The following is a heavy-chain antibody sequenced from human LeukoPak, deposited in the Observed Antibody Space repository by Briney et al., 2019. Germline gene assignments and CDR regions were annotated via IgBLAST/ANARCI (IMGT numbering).Heavy chain of an antibody. CDR2: IKRDGSVT. Sequence: GGSLRLSCAVSGFDFSTYWMTWVRQAPGKGLEWVANIKRDGSVTNYVDSVKGRFTISRDNAKNSLSLQMNSLRTEDTALYYCAKGDGSSWYTGYFDYWGQGTLVTVSS. J-gene: IGHJ4*02. V-gene: IGHV3-7*03. D-gene: IGHD6-13*01. CDR1: GFDFSTYW. CDR3: AKGDGSSWYTGYFDY.